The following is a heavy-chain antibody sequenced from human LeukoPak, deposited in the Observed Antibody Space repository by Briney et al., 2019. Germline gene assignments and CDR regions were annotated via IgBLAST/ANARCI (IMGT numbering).Heavy chain of an antibody. V-gene: IGHV3-30-3*01. CDR3: ARDIALSSGWAPSDY. J-gene: IGHJ4*01. CDR1: GFTFSSYA. Sequence: GGSLRLSCAASGFTFSSYAMHWVRQAPGKGLEWVAVISYDGSNKYYADSVKGRFTISRDNSKNTLYLQMNSLRAEDTAVYYCARDIALSSGWAPSDYWGHGTLVTVSS. D-gene: IGHD6-19*01. CDR2: ISYDGSNK.